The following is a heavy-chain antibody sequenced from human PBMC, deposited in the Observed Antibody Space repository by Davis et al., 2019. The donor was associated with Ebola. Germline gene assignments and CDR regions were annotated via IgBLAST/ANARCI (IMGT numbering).Heavy chain of an antibody. CDR3: ARQGYDFWSGYYEYNWFDP. V-gene: IGHV4-59*08. Sequence: MPSETLSLTCTVSGGSISSYYWSWIRQPPGKGLEWIGYIYYSGSTNYNPSLKSRVTISVDTSKNQFSLKLSSVTAADTAVYYCARQGYDFWSGYYEYNWFDPWGQGTLVTVSS. D-gene: IGHD3-3*01. CDR1: GGSISSYY. J-gene: IGHJ5*02. CDR2: IYYSGST.